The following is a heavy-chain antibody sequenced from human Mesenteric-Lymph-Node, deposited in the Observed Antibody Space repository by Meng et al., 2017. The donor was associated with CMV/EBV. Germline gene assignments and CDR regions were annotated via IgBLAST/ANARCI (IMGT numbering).Heavy chain of an antibody. CDR1: GFSFWNYG. Sequence: GESLKISCAASGFSFWNYGMNWVRQAPGKGLEWVAGISGRGSTDHADSVKGRFTISRDNSKNTLYLQMNSLRAEDTAVYYCASLTIFGVVIIREPFDYWGQGTLVTVSS. J-gene: IGHJ4*02. V-gene: IGHV3-23*01. CDR2: ISGRGST. CDR3: ASLTIFGVVIIREPFDY. D-gene: IGHD3-3*01.